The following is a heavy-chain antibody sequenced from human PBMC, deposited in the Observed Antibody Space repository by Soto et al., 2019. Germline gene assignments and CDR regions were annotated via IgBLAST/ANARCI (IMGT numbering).Heavy chain of an antibody. CDR2: IYPCFFYT. J-gene: IGHJ6*02. V-gene: IGHV5-10-1*01. D-gene: IGHD2-2*01. CDR1: GYSFTSYW. Sequence: PGESLKISCKGSGYSFTSYWISWVRQMPGKGLKWMERIYPCFFYTNYSPSFQGHVTISADKSISTAYLQWSSLKASDTAMYYCASSPRGYCSSTSCRELGNYYGMDVWGQGTTVTVSS. CDR3: ASSPRGYCSSTSCRELGNYYGMDV.